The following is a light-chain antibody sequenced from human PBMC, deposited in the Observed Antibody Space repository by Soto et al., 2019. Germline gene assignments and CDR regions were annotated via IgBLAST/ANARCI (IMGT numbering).Light chain of an antibody. V-gene: IGKV3-11*01. J-gene: IGKJ3*01. CDR3: QQRSNWPPRFT. CDR1: QSVSSY. Sequence: EIVLTQSPATLSLSPGERATLSCRASQSVSSYLAWYQQKPGQAPRLLIYDASNRATGIPARFSGSGSGTDFTLTISGLEPDDFAVYYCQQRSNWPPRFTFGPGTKVDIK. CDR2: DAS.